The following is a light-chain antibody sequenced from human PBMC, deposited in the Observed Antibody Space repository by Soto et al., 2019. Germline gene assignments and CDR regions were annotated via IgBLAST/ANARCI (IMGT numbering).Light chain of an antibody. CDR2: DVT. CDR3: SSFSSSITYV. Sequence: QSVLTQPASVSGSPGQSITISCTGTSSDVGGYNSVSWYRQDPGKAPKLMICDVTNRPSGVSNRFSGSKSGNTASLTISGLQADCEADYYCSSFSSSITYVFGTGTKVTGL. V-gene: IGLV2-14*01. CDR1: SSDVGGYNS. J-gene: IGLJ1*01.